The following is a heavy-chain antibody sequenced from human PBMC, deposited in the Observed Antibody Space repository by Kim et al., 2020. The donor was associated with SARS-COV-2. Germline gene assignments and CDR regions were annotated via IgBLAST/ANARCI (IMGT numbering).Heavy chain of an antibody. V-gene: IGHV1-18*04. CDR3: ASTSGVESYCSSTSCYIYYYYGMDV. J-gene: IGHJ6*02. CDR1: GYTFTSYG. CDR2: ISAYNGNT. D-gene: IGHD2-2*02. Sequence: ASVKVSCKASGYTFTSYGISWVRQAPGQGLEWMGWISAYNGNTNYAQKLQGRVTMTTDTSTITAYMELRSLRSDDTAVYYCASTSGVESYCSSTSCYIYYYYGMDVWGQGTTVTVSS.